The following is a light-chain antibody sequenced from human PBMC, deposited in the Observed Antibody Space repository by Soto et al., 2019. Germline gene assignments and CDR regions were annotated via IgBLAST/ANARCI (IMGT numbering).Light chain of an antibody. Sequence: EIVLTQSPATLSLSPGERATLSCRASQSISSSLAWYQQKPGQPPRLLIYDASTRATGFPARFSGSGSGTDFTLTIGSLEPEDFAVYYCQQHSEWPRTFGQGTKVEIK. CDR1: QSISSS. CDR2: DAS. V-gene: IGKV3-11*01. J-gene: IGKJ1*01. CDR3: QQHSEWPRT.